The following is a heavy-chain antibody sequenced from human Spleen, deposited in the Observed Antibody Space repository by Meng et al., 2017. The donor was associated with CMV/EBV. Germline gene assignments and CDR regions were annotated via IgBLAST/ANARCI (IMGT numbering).Heavy chain of an antibody. CDR2: IYYTGST. CDR3: ATFAAVSTPYYQYGMDV. V-gene: IGHV4-39*07. CDR1: GGSISSSSYY. J-gene: IGHJ6*02. Sequence: SETLSLTCTVSGGSISSSSYYWGWIRQPPGKGLEWIGNIYYTGSTYYNPSLKSRVTISVDTSKNQFSLKLTSVTAADAAVYYCATFAAVSTPYYQYGMDVWGQGTTVTAS. D-gene: IGHD6-13*01.